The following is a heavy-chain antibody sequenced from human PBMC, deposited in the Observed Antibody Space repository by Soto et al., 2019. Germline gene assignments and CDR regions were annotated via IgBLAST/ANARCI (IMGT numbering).Heavy chain of an antibody. CDR1: GGSISSSSYY. Sequence: SETLSLTCTVSGGSISSSSYYWGWIRQPPGKGLEWIGSIYYSGSTYYNPSLKSRVTISVDTSKNQFSLKLSSVTAADTAVYYCARSSSSWPWDWFDPWGQGTLVTVSS. CDR3: ARSSSSWPWDWFDP. CDR2: IYYSGST. D-gene: IGHD6-13*01. J-gene: IGHJ5*02. V-gene: IGHV4-39*01.